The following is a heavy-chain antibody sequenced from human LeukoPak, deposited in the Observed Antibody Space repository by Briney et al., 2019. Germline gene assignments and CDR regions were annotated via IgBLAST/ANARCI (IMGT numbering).Heavy chain of an antibody. CDR3: ARAAKWEFYHYYMDV. J-gene: IGHJ6*03. CDR2: NSNGSGNR. CDR1: EFTLSSYS. D-gene: IGHD1-26*01. Sequence: GGSLRLSCVASEFTLSSYSMIWVRQAPGKGLEWISYNSNGSGNRYYADSVKGRFTISRDNAKNLLYLQMNNLRADDTAVYYCARAAKWEFYHYYMDVWGKGTTVAVSS. V-gene: IGHV3-48*01.